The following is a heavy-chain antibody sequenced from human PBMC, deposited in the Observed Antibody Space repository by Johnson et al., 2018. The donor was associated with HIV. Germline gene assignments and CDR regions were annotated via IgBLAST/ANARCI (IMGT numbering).Heavy chain of an antibody. CDR2: ISYDGSNK. V-gene: IGHV3-30-3*01. D-gene: IGHD1-26*01. Sequence: QVQLVESGGGLVHPGGSLRLSCAASGFTFSSYAMHWVRQAPGKGLEWVAVISYDGSNKYYADSVKGRFTISRDNAKNTLYLQMNTLRAADTAVYYCARDWDAYGAFDIWGQGTMVTVSS. J-gene: IGHJ3*02. CDR1: GFTFSSYA. CDR3: ARDWDAYGAFDI.